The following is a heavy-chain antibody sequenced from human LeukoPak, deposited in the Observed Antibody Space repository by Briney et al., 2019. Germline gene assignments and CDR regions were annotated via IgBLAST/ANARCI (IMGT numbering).Heavy chain of an antibody. V-gene: IGHV1-18*01. CDR3: ARVLNYDFWSGYYTGTLDY. CDR1: GYTFTSYG. D-gene: IGHD3-3*01. Sequence: ASVKVSCKASGYTFTSYGISWVRQAPGQGREWTGWISAYNGNTNYAQKLQGRVTMTTDTSTSTAYMELRSLRSDDTAVYYCARVLNYDFWSGYYTGTLDYWGQGTLVTVSS. J-gene: IGHJ4*02. CDR2: ISAYNGNT.